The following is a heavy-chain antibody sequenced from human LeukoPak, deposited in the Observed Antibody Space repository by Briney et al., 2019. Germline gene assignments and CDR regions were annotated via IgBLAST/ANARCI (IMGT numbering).Heavy chain of an antibody. D-gene: IGHD3-22*01. Sequence: PGRSLRLSCVTSGLTFDDYAMHWVRQAPGKGLEWVAGISWNIDTLGYADSVKGRLTTSRDNAKNSLYLQVNSVRAEDMAFYYCAGGLYYDTTSDTYYSWLDAWGQGTMVTVSS. V-gene: IGHV3-9*03. CDR2: ISWNIDTL. CDR1: GLTFDDYA. CDR3: AGGLYYDTTSDTYYSWLDA. J-gene: IGHJ5*02.